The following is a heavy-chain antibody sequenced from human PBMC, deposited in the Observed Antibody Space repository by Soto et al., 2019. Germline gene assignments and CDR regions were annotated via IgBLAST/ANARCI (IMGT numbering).Heavy chain of an antibody. CDR1: GFTFSNAW. J-gene: IGHJ4*02. CDR3: SKTLRAGYNSALDY. CDR2: IKSETDGETA. D-gene: IGHD1-20*01. Sequence: EVQLVESGGGLVKPGGSLRLSCAASGFTFSNAWMSWVRQAPGRGLEWVGRIKSETDGETANYAAPVKGRFTISRDYSKNTLYLQMNSLKIEDTAVYYCSKTLRAGYNSALDYWGQGTLVTVSS. V-gene: IGHV3-15*01.